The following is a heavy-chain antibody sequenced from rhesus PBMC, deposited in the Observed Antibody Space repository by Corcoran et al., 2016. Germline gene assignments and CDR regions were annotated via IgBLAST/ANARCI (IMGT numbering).Heavy chain of an antibody. Sequence: QVQLQESGPGVVKPSETLSLTCTVAGGPIRGYYYWRWLRQTPGKGLEWLGYISGNSASTNYNPSLKNRVTISTDTSKNQFSLKLSSVTAADTAVYYCARDAVLVVVAISGLDVWGPGVLVTVSS. CDR3: ARDAVLVVVAISGLDV. CDR1: GGPIRGYYY. J-gene: IGHJ5-1*01. CDR2: ISGNSAST. D-gene: IGHD2-21*01. V-gene: IGHV4-143*01.